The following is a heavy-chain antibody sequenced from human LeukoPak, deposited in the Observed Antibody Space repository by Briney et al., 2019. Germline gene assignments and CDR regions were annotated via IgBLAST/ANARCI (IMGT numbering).Heavy chain of an antibody. CDR2: ISSSSSYI. J-gene: IGHJ3*02. V-gene: IGHV3-21*01. D-gene: IGHD4-17*01. CDR3: ARAHGDPPDAFDI. CDR1: GFTFSSYS. Sequence: GGSLRLSCAASGFTFSSYSMNWVRQAPGKGLEWVSSISSSSSYIYYADSVKGRFTISRDNAKNSLYLQMNSLRAEDTAVYYCARAHGDPPDAFDIWGQGKMVTASS.